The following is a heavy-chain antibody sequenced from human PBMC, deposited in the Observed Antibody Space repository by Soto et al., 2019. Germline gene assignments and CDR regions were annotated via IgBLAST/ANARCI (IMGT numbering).Heavy chain of an antibody. CDR3: AKSRCSGGTCSGLDY. CDR2: VSGSGGST. V-gene: IGHV3-23*01. Sequence: GGSLRLSCAASGFTFSSYAMNWVRQAPGKGPEWVSAVSGSGGSTYYADSVEGRFTISRDNSKSTRYLQMNSLRVEDTAVYYCAKSRCSGGTCSGLDYWGQGTLVTVSS. D-gene: IGHD2-15*01. CDR1: GFTFSSYA. J-gene: IGHJ4*02.